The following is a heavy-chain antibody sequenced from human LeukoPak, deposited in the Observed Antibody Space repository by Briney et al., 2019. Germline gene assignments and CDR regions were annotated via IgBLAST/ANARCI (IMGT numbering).Heavy chain of an antibody. CDR2: IKYDGTHK. D-gene: IGHD3-22*01. CDR1: GFTFSRYW. CDR3: ASSHDSGND. J-gene: IGHJ4*02. V-gene: IGHV3-7*01. Sequence: GGSLRLSCAASGFTFSRYWMSWVRQAPGKGLEWVANIKYDGTHKFYADSVKGRFTISRDNAKNSLFLEMNSLTADDTAVYFRASSHDSGNDWGQGTLVTVSS.